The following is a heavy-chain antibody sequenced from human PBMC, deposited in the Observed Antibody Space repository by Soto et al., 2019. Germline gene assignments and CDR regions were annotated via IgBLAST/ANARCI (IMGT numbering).Heavy chain of an antibody. J-gene: IGHJ2*01. CDR3: ARGKGYGYSNWYFDL. Sequence: ASVKVSCKASGYTFTSYAMHWVRQAPGQRLEWMGWINAGNGNTKYSQKFQGRVTITRDTSASTAYMELSSLRSEDTAVYYCARGKGYGYSNWYFDLWGRGTLVTVSS. V-gene: IGHV1-3*01. CDR2: INAGNGNT. D-gene: IGHD5-18*01. CDR1: GYTFTSYA.